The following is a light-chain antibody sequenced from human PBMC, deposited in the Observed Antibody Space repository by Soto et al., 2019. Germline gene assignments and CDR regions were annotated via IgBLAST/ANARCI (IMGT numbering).Light chain of an antibody. CDR2: EGS. J-gene: IGLJ1*01. CDR1: SSDVGSYNL. V-gene: IGLV2-23*01. CDR3: CSYAASSTYV. Sequence: QCGPALPAPGCGAPGQASTNPCTGNSSDVGSYNLVSAYQQHPSKAPKLMIYEGSKRPSGVSNRLSGSKSGNTASLTISGLQAEDEADYYCCSYAASSTYVFGTGTKVTVL.